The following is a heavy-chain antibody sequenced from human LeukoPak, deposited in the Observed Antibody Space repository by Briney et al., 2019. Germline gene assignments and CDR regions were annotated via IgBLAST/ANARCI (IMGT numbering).Heavy chain of an antibody. J-gene: IGHJ4*02. D-gene: IGHD6-13*01. CDR1: GFTLSSFS. Sequence: GGSLRLSCAVSGFTLSSFSMSWVRQAPGKGLEWVSYISSSSSTIYYADSVKGRFTISRDNAKNSLYQQMNSLRAEDTAVYYCARGYVSSSWYFPYDYWGQGTLVTVSS. V-gene: IGHV3-48*01. CDR2: ISSSSSTI. CDR3: ARGYVSSSWYFPYDY.